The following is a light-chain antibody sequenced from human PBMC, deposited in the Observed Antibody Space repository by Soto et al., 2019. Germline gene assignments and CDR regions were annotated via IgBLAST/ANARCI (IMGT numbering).Light chain of an antibody. CDR2: GAS. CDR1: QSVSSY. CDR3: QQRGNWPS. J-gene: IGKJ4*01. Sequence: EIVLTQSPATLSLSPGGRATLSCRASQSVSSYLAWYQQKPGQAPRLLIYGASSRATGIPDRFSGSGSGTDFTLTISRLEPEDFALYYCQQRGNWPSFGGGTKVDIK. V-gene: IGKV3-11*01.